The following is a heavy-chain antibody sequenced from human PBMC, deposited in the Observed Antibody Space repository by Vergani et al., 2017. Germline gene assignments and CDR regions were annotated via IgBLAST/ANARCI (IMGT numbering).Heavy chain of an antibody. CDR3: AKHFRGWGIDY. D-gene: IGHD3-16*01. J-gene: IGHJ4*02. CDR1: GFTLSNYD. Sequence: QVQLVESGGGVVQRGGSLRLSCATSGFTLSNYDMQWIRQGPGKGLEFVAFIQFDGRNQYYADSVKGRFTLSRDFSKKPLYLQMNSLRTDDTATYYFAKHFRGWGIDYWGQGTQVIVSS. CDR2: IQFDGRNQ. V-gene: IGHV3-30*02.